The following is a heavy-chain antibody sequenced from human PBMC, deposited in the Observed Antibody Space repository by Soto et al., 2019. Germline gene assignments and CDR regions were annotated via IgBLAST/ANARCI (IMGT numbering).Heavy chain of an antibody. Sequence: GGSLRLSCAASGFTFSDYYMSWIRQAPGKGLEWVSYISSSSSYTNYADSVKGRFTISRDNAKNSLYLQMNSLRAEDTAVYYCARSGSPGYYDSSGYYPLDYWGQGTLVTVSS. CDR2: ISSSSSYT. D-gene: IGHD3-22*01. V-gene: IGHV3-11*06. J-gene: IGHJ4*02. CDR3: ARSGSPGYYDSSGYYPLDY. CDR1: GFTFSDYY.